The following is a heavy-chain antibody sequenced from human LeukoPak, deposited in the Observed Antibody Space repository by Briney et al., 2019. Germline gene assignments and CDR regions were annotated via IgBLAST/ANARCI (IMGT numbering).Heavy chain of an antibody. CDR1: GFTFSSYG. CDR3: AKPHFDY. Sequence: GGSLRLSCAASGFTFSSYGMHWVRKAPGKGLEWVAFIRLDGSNKYYADSVRGRFTISRDNSKNTLYLQMNSLRAEDTALYYCAKPHFDYWGQGTLVTVSS. J-gene: IGHJ4*02. V-gene: IGHV3-30*02. CDR2: IRLDGSNK.